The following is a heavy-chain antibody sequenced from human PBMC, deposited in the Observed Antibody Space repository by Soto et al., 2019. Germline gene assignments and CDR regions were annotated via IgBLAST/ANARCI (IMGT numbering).Heavy chain of an antibody. D-gene: IGHD4-4*01. CDR2: ISGTGATT. CDR3: ANEGDYMGPRTTFDY. Sequence: EVQPLESGGGLVQPGGSLRLSCAASGFTFSRFGMTWVRQAPGEGLEWVSTISGTGATTYYADSVRGRFTISRDNSRNTLFLQMNSLRAEDTAVYYGANEGDYMGPRTTFDYWGQGTLVTVSS. J-gene: IGHJ4*02. CDR1: GFTFSRFG. V-gene: IGHV3-23*01.